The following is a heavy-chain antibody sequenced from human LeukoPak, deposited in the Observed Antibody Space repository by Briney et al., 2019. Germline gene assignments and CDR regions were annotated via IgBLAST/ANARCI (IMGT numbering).Heavy chain of an antibody. J-gene: IGHJ5*02. CDR2: INQDGSEK. D-gene: IGHD2-15*01. CDR3: AREGCSGGSCYHNWFDP. CDR1: GFTFCSYW. Sequence: GGSLRLSCAASGFTFCSYWMSWVRQAPGKGLEWVANINQDGSEKYYVDSVKGRFTLSRDNAKNSLYLQMNSLRAEDTAVYYCAREGCSGGSCYHNWFDPWGQGTLVTVSS. V-gene: IGHV3-7*01.